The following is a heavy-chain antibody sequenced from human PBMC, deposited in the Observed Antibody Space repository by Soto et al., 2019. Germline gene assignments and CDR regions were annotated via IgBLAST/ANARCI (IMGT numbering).Heavy chain of an antibody. CDR3: ARPSGSYGDYALPLAY. Sequence: QDQLGQSGAELKKPGASVKVSCKASGYTFGGYSLAWVRQAPGLGLERMGWISAYTGDTLDAQKSQDRTTTPTHTSTSTAYMEPRSVRSDDTGVYFCARPSGSYGDYALPLAYWGQGTLVTVSS. CDR2: ISAYTGDT. V-gene: IGHV1-18*04. D-gene: IGHD2-15*01. J-gene: IGHJ4*02. CDR1: GYTFGGYS.